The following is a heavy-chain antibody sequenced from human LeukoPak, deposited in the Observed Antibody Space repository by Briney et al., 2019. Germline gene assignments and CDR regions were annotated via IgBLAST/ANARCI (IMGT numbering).Heavy chain of an antibody. CDR2: IYYSGST. CDR1: GGSISNSDYY. J-gene: IGHJ4*02. Sequence: PSETLSLTCTVSGGSISNSDYYWGWIRQPPGKGLEWIGSIYYSGSTYYNPSLKSRVTISVDTSKKQFSLKLSSVTAADTAVYYCARRRRYYYDSSGYLFDYWGQGTLVTVSS. D-gene: IGHD3-22*01. V-gene: IGHV4-39*01. CDR3: ARRRRYYYDSSGYLFDY.